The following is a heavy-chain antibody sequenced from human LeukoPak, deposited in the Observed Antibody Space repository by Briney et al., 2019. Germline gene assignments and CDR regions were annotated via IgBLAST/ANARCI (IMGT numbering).Heavy chain of an antibody. Sequence: GGSLRLSCAASGFTFSSYSMNWVRQAPGKGREWVSSIISRISYIYYADSVKGRFTTPREKAKNSLYLQTNRLRAEDKAVYYCARDLLPDVWGQGTTVTVYS. CDR2: IISRISYI. CDR1: GFTFSSYS. CDR3: ARDLLPDV. D-gene: IGHD3-10*01. V-gene: IGHV3-21*01. J-gene: IGHJ6*02.